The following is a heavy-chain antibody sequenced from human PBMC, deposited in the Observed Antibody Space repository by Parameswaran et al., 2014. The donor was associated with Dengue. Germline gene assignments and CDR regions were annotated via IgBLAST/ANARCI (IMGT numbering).Heavy chain of an antibody. V-gene: IGHV1-69*06. D-gene: IGHD5-18*01. CDR3: ARDLWMVDPSGYSRPNYMDV. CDR2: IIPIFGTA. J-gene: IGHJ6*03. Sequence: SWVRQAPGQGLEWMGGIIPIFGTANYAQKFQGRVTITADKSTSTAYMELSSLRSEDTAVYYCARDLWMVDPSGYSRPNYMDVWGKGTTVTVSS.